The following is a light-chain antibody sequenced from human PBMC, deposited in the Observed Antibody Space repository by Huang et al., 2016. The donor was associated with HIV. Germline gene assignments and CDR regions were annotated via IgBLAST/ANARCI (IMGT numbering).Light chain of an antibody. CDR3: QQYYSLPPS. CDR1: QSVLFSSKNRNY. J-gene: IGKJ4*01. CDR2: WAS. Sequence: DIVMTQSPNFLAVSLGERATINCKSSQSVLFSSKNRNYLAWYQQKPGQPPKLLIYWASTRESGVPDRFSGSGSATDFTLTIRSLQAEDVADYYCQQYYSLPPSFGGGTKVEI. V-gene: IGKV4-1*01.